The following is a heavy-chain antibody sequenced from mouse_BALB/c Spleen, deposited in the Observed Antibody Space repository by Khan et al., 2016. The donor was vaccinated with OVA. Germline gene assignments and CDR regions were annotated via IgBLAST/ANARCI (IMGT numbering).Heavy chain of an antibody. CDR2: IRLKSDNYAT. V-gene: IGHV6-6*02. Sequence: EVKLEVSGGGLVQPGGSIKLSCVASGFTFSSDWMSWVRQSPEKGLEWVAEIRLKSDNYATHYAESVKGKFTISRDDSKSRLQLQMTSLRAEDTEIYYCTQLGRSYWGQGTLVTVSA. CDR1: GFTFSSDW. CDR3: TQLGRSY. D-gene: IGHD4-1*02. J-gene: IGHJ3*01.